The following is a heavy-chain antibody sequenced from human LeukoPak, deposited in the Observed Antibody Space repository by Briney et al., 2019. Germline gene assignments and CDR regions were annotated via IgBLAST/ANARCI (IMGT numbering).Heavy chain of an antibody. CDR3: AKDHSSGWYASDY. CDR1: GFNLHDYT. J-gene: IGHJ4*02. V-gene: IGHV3-43*01. CDR2: LTWDGHIT. Sequence: GGSLRLSCVVSGFNLHDYTMHWVRQVPGKGLEWVALLTWDGHITSYGDSVKGRFTISRDNSKSTLYLQMNSLRAEDTAVYYCAKDHSSGWYASDYWGQGTLVTVSS. D-gene: IGHD6-19*01.